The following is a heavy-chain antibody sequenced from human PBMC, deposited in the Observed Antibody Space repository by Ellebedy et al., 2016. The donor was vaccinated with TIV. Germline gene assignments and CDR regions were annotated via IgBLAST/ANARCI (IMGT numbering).Heavy chain of an antibody. J-gene: IGHJ5*02. CDR3: VRVLGSGYCTGGSCYPALNWFDP. V-gene: IGHV1-8*01. CDR2: VSPNSGNT. D-gene: IGHD2-15*01. CDR1: GYTFTSYD. Sequence: AASVKVSCKASGYTFTSYDINWVRQASGQGLEWMGWVSPNSGNTGSAQKFLGRVTMTMDPSISTAYMELSSLRSEDTAVYYCVRVLGSGYCTGGSCYPALNWFDPWGQGTLVTVSS.